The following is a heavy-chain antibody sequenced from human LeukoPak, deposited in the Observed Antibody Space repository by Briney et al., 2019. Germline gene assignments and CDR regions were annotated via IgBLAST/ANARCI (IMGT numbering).Heavy chain of an antibody. CDR3: ARDLTVGATSDY. CDR2: IKEDGSEK. Sequence: GGSLRLSCAVSGFTFSNYWMSWARRAPGKGLEWVANIKEDGSEKYYVDSVKGRFTISRDNAKNSLYLQMNNLRVEDTAVYYCARDLTVGATSDYWGQGTLVTVSS. V-gene: IGHV3-7*03. D-gene: IGHD1-26*01. J-gene: IGHJ4*02. CDR1: GFTFSNYW.